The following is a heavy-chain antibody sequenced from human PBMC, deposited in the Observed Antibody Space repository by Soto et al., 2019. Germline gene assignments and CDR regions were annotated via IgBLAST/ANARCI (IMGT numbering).Heavy chain of an antibody. CDR2: ISSSSSYI. D-gene: IGHD3-22*01. J-gene: IGHJ4*02. V-gene: IGHV3-21*01. CDR3: ARGSAYYYDSSGYYFYFDY. Sequence: GGSLRLSCAASGFTFSSYSMNWVRQAPGKGLEWVSSISSSSSYIYYADSVKGRFTISRDNAKNSLYLQMNSLRAEDTAVYYCARGSAYYYDSSGYYFYFDYWGQGTQVTVSS. CDR1: GFTFSSYS.